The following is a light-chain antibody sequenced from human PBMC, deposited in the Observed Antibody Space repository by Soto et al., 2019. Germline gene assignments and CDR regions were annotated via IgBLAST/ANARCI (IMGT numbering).Light chain of an antibody. CDR1: QSIGTY. CDR2: AAS. V-gene: IGKV1-39*01. J-gene: IGKJ5*01. CDR3: QQSYGTLIT. Sequence: DIQMTQSPSSLSASVGDRVAITCRASQSIGTYLICYQHKPGKAPNLLIYAASTLQSGVPSRFSGSGSGTDFTLTISSLQPEDFATYYCQQSYGTLITFGQGTRLEIK.